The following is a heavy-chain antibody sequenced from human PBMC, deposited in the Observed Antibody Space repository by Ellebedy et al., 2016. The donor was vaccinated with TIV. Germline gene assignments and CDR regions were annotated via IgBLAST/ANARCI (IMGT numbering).Heavy chain of an antibody. V-gene: IGHV3-48*01. Sequence: LSLTCAASGFTLRSYSMNWVRQAPGKGLEWVSYISSSSSTIYYADSVKGRFTISRDNAKNSLYLQMNSLRAEDTAVYYCARDDDDILTGRNAMDVWGQGTTVTVSS. CDR1: GFTLRSYS. CDR2: ISSSSSTI. D-gene: IGHD3-9*01. CDR3: ARDDDDILTGRNAMDV. J-gene: IGHJ6*02.